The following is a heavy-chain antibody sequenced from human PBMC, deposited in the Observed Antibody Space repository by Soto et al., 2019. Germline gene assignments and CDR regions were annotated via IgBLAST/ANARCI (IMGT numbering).Heavy chain of an antibody. CDR2: INHRGST. V-gene: IGHV4-34*01. D-gene: IGHD1-1*01. J-gene: IGHJ6*03. Sequence: SETLSLTCAVYGGSFSGYYWTWIRQPPGKGLEWIGEINHRGSTKYNPSLKSRVTISVDTSKNQFSLKLSSVTAADTAVYYCARFRYFYYYYYMDVWGKGTTVTVSS. CDR3: ARFRYFYYYYYMDV. CDR1: GGSFSGYY.